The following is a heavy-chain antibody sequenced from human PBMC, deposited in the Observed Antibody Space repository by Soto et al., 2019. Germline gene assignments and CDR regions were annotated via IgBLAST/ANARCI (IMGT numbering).Heavy chain of an antibody. CDR2: ISYSGTT. V-gene: IGHV4-30-4*01. J-gene: IGHJ4*02. CDR3: ATMGTPVTGLYYFDY. CDR1: GGSISSGNYY. D-gene: IGHD4-17*01. Sequence: SETLSLTCSVSGGSISSGNYYWSWIRQPPGKGLEWIGFISYSGTTHYSASLRSRVSISVDTSKNQFSLDLSSVTAADTAVYYCATMGTPVTGLYYFDYWGQGTLVTVS.